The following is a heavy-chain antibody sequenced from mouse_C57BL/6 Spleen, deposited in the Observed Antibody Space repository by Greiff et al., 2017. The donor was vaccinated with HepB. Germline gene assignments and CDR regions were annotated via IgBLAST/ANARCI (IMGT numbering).Heavy chain of an antibody. D-gene: IGHD1-1*01. Sequence: VQLQQSGPELVKPGASVKISCKASGYAFSSSWMNWVKQRPGKGLEWIGRIYPGDGDTNYNGKFKGKATLTADKSSSTAYMQLSSLTSEDSAVYFGARAVREAWFAYWGQGTLVTVSA. CDR1: GYAFSSSW. J-gene: IGHJ3*01. CDR3: ARAVREAWFAY. V-gene: IGHV1-82*01. CDR2: IYPGDGDT.